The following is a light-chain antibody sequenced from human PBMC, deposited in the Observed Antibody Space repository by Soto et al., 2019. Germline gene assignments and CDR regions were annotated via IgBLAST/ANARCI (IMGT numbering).Light chain of an antibody. Sequence: QSVLTQPASVSGSPGQSITISCTGTSSDVGGYNYVSWYQQHPGKAPKLMIYDVSNRPSGVSNRCSGSKSGNTASLTISGLQAEDEADYYCSSYTSSSPVVFGGGTKVTVL. CDR2: DVS. CDR1: SSDVGGYNY. CDR3: SSYTSSSPVV. V-gene: IGLV2-14*01. J-gene: IGLJ2*01.